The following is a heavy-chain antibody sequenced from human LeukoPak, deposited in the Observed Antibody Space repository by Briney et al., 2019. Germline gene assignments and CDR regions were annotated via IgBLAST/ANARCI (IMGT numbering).Heavy chain of an antibody. CDR1: GFTVSSNY. CDR3: ARDLVGYYGSGPYSYGMDV. CDR2: IYSGGST. Sequence: GGSLRLSCAASGFTVSSNYMSWVRQAPGKGLEWVSVIYSGGSTYYADSVKGRFTISRHNSKNTLYLQMNSLRAEDTAEYYCARDLVGYYGSGPYSYGMDVWGQGTTVTV. J-gene: IGHJ6*02. D-gene: IGHD3-10*01. V-gene: IGHV3-53*04.